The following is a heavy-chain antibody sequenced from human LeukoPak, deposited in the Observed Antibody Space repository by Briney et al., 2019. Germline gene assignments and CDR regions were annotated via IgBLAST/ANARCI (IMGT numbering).Heavy chain of an antibody. CDR2: ISSSGSTI. CDR3: ARGDGPGWFGELSGWSDP. Sequence: GGSLRLSCAASGFTFSSYEMNWVRQAPGKGLEWVSYISSSGSTIYYADSVKGRFTISRDNAKNSLYLQMNSLRAEDTAVYYCARGDGPGWFGELSGWSDPWGQGTLVTVSS. J-gene: IGHJ5*02. D-gene: IGHD3-10*01. V-gene: IGHV3-48*03. CDR1: GFTFSSYE.